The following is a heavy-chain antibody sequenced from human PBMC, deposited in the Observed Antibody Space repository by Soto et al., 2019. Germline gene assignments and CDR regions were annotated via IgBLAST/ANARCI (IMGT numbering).Heavy chain of an antibody. D-gene: IGHD7-27*01. J-gene: IGHJ4*02. V-gene: IGHV3-48*01. Sequence: GGSLRLSCAASGFTFSSYSMNWVRQAPGKGLEWVSYISSSSSTIYYADSVKGRFTISRDNAKNSLYLQMNSLRAEDTAVYYCARDGVWAVDYWGQGTLVTVSS. CDR1: GFTFSSYS. CDR2: ISSSSSTI. CDR3: ARDGVWAVDY.